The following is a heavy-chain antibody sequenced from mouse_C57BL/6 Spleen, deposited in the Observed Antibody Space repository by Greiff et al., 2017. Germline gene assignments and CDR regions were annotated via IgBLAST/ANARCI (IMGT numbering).Heavy chain of an antibody. CDR3: AIPPDLDYPNYVDY. CDR1: GYTFTSYW. CDR2: IHPNSGST. Sequence: VQLQQPGAELVKPGASVKLSCKASGYTFTSYWMHWVKQRPGQGLEWIGMIHPNSGSTNYNEKFKSKATLTVDKSSRTAYMQLSSLTSEDSAVYYCAIPPDLDYPNYVDYWCQGTTLTVSS. V-gene: IGHV1-64*01. J-gene: IGHJ2*01. D-gene: IGHD5-5*01.